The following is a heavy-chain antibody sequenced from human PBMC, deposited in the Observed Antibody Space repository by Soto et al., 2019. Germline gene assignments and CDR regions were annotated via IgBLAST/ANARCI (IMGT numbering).Heavy chain of an antibody. CDR1: GFTFSSYG. J-gene: IGHJ5*02. Sequence: FLRLSCAASGFTFSSYGMHWVRQAPGKGLEWVAVISYDGSNKYYADSVKGRFTISRDNSKNTLYLQMNSLRAEDTAVYYCAKDVAPMVGANWFDPWGQGTLVTVSS. D-gene: IGHD1-26*01. CDR2: ISYDGSNK. CDR3: AKDVAPMVGANWFDP. V-gene: IGHV3-30*18.